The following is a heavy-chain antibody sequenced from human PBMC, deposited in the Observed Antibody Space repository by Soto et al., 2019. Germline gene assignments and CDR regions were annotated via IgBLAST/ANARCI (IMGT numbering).Heavy chain of an antibody. CDR1: GFTFSSYG. D-gene: IGHD6-13*01. J-gene: IGHJ6*02. CDR3: AREGGAQQLVRGLMNYYGMDV. Sequence: QVQLVESGGGVVQPGRSLRLSCAASGFTFSSYGMHWVRQAPGKGLEWVAVIWYDGSNKYYADSVKGRFTISRDNSKNXLXLXXNSLRGEDRAGYYCAREGGAQQLVRGLMNYYGMDVWGQGTTVTVSS. CDR2: IWYDGSNK. V-gene: IGHV3-33*01.